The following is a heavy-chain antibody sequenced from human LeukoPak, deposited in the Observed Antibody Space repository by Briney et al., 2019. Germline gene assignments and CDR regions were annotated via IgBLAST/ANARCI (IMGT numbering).Heavy chain of an antibody. V-gene: IGHV3-69-1*02. D-gene: IGHD3-16*01. CDR3: GRAFPPLRTSSAGDL. CDR1: GFTFSDYD. CDR2: ISGLSTHI. Sequence: GGSLRLSCSASGFTFSDYDMNWVRQAPGKGLELVSSISGLSTHIYYGDSVKGRFSISRDNAKNSVYLQMNSLGVEDTAIYYCGRAFPPLRTSSAGDLWGQGILVTVSS. J-gene: IGHJ4*02.